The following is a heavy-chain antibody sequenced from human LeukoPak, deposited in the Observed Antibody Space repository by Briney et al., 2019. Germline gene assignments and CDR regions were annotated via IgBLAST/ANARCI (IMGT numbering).Heavy chain of an antibody. V-gene: IGHV1-69*06. CDR2: IIPIFGTA. D-gene: IGHD4-23*01. CDR3: ARRFYGGNSYFDY. Sequence: SVKVSCKASGGTFSSYAISWVRQAPGQGLEWMGRIIPIFGTANYAQKFQGRVTITADKSTSTAYMELSSLRSEDTAVYYCARRFYGGNSYFDYWGQGTLVTVSS. CDR1: GGTFSSYA. J-gene: IGHJ4*02.